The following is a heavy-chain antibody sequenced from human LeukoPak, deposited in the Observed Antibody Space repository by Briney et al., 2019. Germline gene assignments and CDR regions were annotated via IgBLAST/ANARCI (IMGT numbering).Heavy chain of an antibody. Sequence: SETLSLTCTVSGGSISSHYWSWIRQPPGKGLEWIGYIYYSGSTNYNPSLKSRVTISVDTSKNQFSLKLSSVTAADTAVYYCARVGSSWYVGSYYYYMDVWGTGTTVTVSS. D-gene: IGHD6-13*01. CDR1: GGSISSHY. J-gene: IGHJ6*03. CDR2: IYYSGST. V-gene: IGHV4-59*11. CDR3: ARVGSSWYVGSYYYYMDV.